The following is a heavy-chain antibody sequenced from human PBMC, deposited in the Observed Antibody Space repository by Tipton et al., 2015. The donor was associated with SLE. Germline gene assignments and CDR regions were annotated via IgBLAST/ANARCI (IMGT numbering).Heavy chain of an antibody. CDR3: ARGSGYTSGYGAFDI. CDR2: IYYSGST. V-gene: IGHV4-59*01. Sequence: GLVKTSETLSLTCTVSGGSISRYYWSWIRQSPEKGLEWIGYIYYSGSTKYNPSLESRVTISVDTSKNQFSLKLSSVTFADTAVYYCARGSGYTSGYGAFDIWWQGTMVSVSS. D-gene: IGHD5-18*01. J-gene: IGHJ3*02. CDR1: GGSISRYY.